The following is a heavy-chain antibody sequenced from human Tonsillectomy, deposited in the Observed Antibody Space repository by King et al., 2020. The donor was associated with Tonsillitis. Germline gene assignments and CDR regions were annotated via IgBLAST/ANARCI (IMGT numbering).Heavy chain of an antibody. Sequence: VQLVESGGGLVQPGGSLRLSCAASGFTFSSYSMNRVRQAPGKGLEWVSYISSSSSTIYYADSVKGRFTISRDNAKNSLYLQMNSLRAEDTAVYYCASRGAFDIWGQGTMVTVSS. J-gene: IGHJ3*02. CDR2: ISSSSSTI. CDR1: GFTFSSYS. CDR3: ASRGAFDI. V-gene: IGHV3-48*04.